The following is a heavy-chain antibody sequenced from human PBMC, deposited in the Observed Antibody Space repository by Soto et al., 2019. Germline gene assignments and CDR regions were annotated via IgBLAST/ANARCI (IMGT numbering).Heavy chain of an antibody. CDR2: ISGSGGST. V-gene: IGHV3-23*01. D-gene: IGHD3-10*01. CDR3: VFGSGSYYNFDY. CDR1: GFTFSSYA. Sequence: GGSLRLSCAASGFTFSSYAMSWVRQAPGKGLEWVSAISGSGGSTYYADSVKGRFTISRDNSKNTLYLQMNSLRAEDPAVYYCVFGSGSYYNFDYWGQGTLVTVSS. J-gene: IGHJ4*02.